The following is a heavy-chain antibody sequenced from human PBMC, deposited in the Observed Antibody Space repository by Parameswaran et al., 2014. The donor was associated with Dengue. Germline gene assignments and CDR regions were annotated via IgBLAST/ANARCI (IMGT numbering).Heavy chain of an antibody. D-gene: IGHD3-10*01. Sequence: PGKGLEWIGYIYYSGSTSYNPSLKSRVTISVDTSKNQFSLKLSSVTAADTAVYYCARVAVSPAMVRGVMDYWGQGTLVTVSS. CDR2: IYYSGST. V-gene: IGHV4-59*13. J-gene: IGHJ4*02. CDR3: ARVAVSPAMVRGVMDY.